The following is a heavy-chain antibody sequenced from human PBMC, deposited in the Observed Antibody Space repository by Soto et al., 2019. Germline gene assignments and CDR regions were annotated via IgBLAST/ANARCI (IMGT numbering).Heavy chain of an antibody. CDR2: ISYDASNK. D-gene: IGHD2-2*01. CDR3: ARGPSSLTRFDY. CDR1: GFMFGTSG. J-gene: IGHJ4*02. Sequence: AGGSLRLSCEASGFMFGTSGMHWVRQAPGKGLEWVAVISYDASNKYYADSVKGRFTISRDNSKNTLYLQMNSLRAEDTAVYYCARGPSSLTRFDYWGQGTLVTVSS. V-gene: IGHV3-30*19.